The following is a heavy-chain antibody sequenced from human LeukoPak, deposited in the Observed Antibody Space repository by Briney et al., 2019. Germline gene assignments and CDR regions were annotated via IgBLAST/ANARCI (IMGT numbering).Heavy chain of an antibody. CDR3: ARDYGDYDPPDY. Sequence: GGSLRLSCAASGFAFSSYGMHWVRQAPGKGLEWVAAIWYDGSNKYYADSVKGRFTISRDNSKNTLYLQMNSLRAEDTAVYYCARDYGDYDPPDYWGQGTLVTVSS. J-gene: IGHJ4*02. V-gene: IGHV3-33*01. CDR1: GFAFSSYG. CDR2: IWYDGSNK. D-gene: IGHD4-17*01.